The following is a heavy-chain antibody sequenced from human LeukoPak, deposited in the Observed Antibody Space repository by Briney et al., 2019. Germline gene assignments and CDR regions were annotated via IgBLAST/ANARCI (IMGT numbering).Heavy chain of an antibody. CDR2: IHSSGGS. CDR1: GASISNYY. CDR3: ARLGNYHDF. V-gene: IGHV4-4*09. D-gene: IGHD1-26*01. J-gene: IGHJ4*02. Sequence: SETLSLTCTVSGASISNYYWSWIRQTPEKGLEWMGHIHSSGGSSYYPSLKSRLTLSIDTSRNQLSLKLPSVTAADTAVYVCARLGNYHDFWGQGALVTVSS.